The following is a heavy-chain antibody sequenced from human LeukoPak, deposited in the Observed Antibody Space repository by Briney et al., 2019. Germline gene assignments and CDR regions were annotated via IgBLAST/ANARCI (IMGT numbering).Heavy chain of an antibody. Sequence: GGSLRLSCAASGFTVSNNYMSWVRRTPGKGLVWVSRIQGDGSNTNYADSVKGRFSISRDNAKNTVYLQMNSLRAEDTGIYYCARGTSAGGPISPFDFWGQGTVVTVSS. D-gene: IGHD6-13*01. CDR3: ARGTSAGGPISPFDF. CDR2: IQGDGSNT. CDR1: GFTVSNNY. J-gene: IGHJ4*02. V-gene: IGHV3-74*01.